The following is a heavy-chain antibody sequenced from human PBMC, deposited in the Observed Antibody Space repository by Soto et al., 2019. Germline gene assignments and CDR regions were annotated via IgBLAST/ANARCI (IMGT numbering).Heavy chain of an antibody. CDR1: GFTFRTYY. CDR3: ARQYPSSSRHFDH. V-gene: IGHV3-21*01. CDR2: ISAGSSNI. Sequence: GGSLRLSCAASGFTFRTYYMIWVRQAPGKGLEWVSSISAGSSNIYYAPSVKGRFTISRDNAKNSLYLQINSLRAEDTAVYYCARQYPSSSRHFDHWGQGTLVTVSS. J-gene: IGHJ4*02. D-gene: IGHD6-6*01.